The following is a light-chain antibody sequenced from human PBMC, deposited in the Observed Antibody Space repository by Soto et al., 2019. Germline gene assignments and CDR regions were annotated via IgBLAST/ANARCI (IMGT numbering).Light chain of an antibody. Sequence: EIVLTQSPGTLSLSPGDRATLSCRASQSVSSSYLAWYQQKPGQAPRLLIYGASSRATGIPDRFSGSGSGTDFTLTISRMEPEDLAVYYCQQYGCSFTFGPGTKVDIK. CDR3: QQYGCSFT. CDR2: GAS. V-gene: IGKV3-20*01. CDR1: QSVSSSY. J-gene: IGKJ3*01.